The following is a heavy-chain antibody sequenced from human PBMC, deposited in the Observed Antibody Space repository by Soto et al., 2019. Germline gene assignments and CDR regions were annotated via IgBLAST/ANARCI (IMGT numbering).Heavy chain of an antibody. J-gene: IGHJ4*02. D-gene: IGHD3-9*01. CDR2: IRAYNGNT. Sequence: QVQLVQSGAEVKKPGASVKVSCKASGYTFTSYGISWVRQAPGQAREWMGWIRAYNGNTNYVQKLQGRVTMTTDTSTSTAYMELRSLRSDDKAVYYCAREGRYFDWLPQGYWGQGTLVTVSS. V-gene: IGHV1-18*01. CDR1: GYTFTSYG. CDR3: AREGRYFDWLPQGY.